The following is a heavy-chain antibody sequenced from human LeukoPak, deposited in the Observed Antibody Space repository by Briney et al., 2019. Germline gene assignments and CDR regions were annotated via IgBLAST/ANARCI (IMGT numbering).Heavy chain of an antibody. Sequence: SETLSLTCTVSGGSISSSSYYWGWIRQPPGKGLEWIGSIYYSGSTYYNPSLKSRVTISVDTSKNQFSLKLSSVTAADTAVYYCARVVHNGSVGYGYYYYYMDVWGKGTTVTVS. J-gene: IGHJ6*03. V-gene: IGHV4-39*07. CDR3: ARVVHNGSVGYGYYYYYMDV. CDR2: IYYSGST. CDR1: GGSISSSSYY. D-gene: IGHD1-1*01.